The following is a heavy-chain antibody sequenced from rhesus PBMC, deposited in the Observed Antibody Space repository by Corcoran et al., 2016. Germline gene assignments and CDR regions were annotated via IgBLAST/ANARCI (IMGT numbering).Heavy chain of an antibody. D-gene: IGHD3-16*01. CDR1: GGSISSNY. CDR3: ARDLGSGSYYNHDAFDF. Sequence: QVQLQESGPGLVKPSETLSLTCAVSGGSISSNYWSWIRQPPGKGLELIGRISGSGGSTNYNPSLKNRVTISLDTSKNLFSLKLSSVTAADTAVYYCARDLGSGSYYNHDAFDFWGQGLRVTVSS. V-gene: IGHV4-173*01. J-gene: IGHJ3*01. CDR2: ISGSGGST.